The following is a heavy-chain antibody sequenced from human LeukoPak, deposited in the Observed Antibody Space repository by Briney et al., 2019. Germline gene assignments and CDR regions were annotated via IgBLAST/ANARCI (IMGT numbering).Heavy chain of an antibody. CDR3: ARVLSIAVAGTDY. CDR1: GYTFTGYY. J-gene: IGHJ4*02. CDR2: INPNSGGT. Sequence: GASVKVSCKASGYTFTGYYMHWVRQAPGQGLEWMGWINPNSGGTNYAQKFQGRVTMTRDTSISTAYMGLSRLRSDDTAVYYCARVLSIAVAGTDYWGQGTLVTVSS. D-gene: IGHD6-19*01. V-gene: IGHV1-2*02.